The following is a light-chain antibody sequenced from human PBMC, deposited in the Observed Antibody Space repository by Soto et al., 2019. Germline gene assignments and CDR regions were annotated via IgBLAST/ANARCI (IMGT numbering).Light chain of an antibody. CDR2: QAS. CDR3: QQYTTYWT. Sequence: DIQMTQYPSTLSASVGDRVTITSRASQSISSWLAWYQHKPGEAPKLLISQASILESGVPPRFSGSGSGTEFTLTITSLQPEDFTTYFCQQYTTYWTFGQGTKVDIK. CDR1: QSISSW. V-gene: IGKV1-5*03. J-gene: IGKJ1*01.